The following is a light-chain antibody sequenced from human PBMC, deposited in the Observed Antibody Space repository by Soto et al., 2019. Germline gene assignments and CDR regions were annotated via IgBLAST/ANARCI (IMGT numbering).Light chain of an antibody. CDR2: INYDGTH. CDR3: QSLGTGIQV. J-gene: IGLJ3*02. Sequence: QSVLTQSPSASASLGASVKLTCTLSSGYSTYAIAWHQQQSEKGPRFLMKINYDGTHSKGDGFFDRFSGSSSGAERHLTISSLQSEDEADYYCQSLGTGIQVFGGGTKLAVL. V-gene: IGLV4-69*01. CDR1: SGYSTYA.